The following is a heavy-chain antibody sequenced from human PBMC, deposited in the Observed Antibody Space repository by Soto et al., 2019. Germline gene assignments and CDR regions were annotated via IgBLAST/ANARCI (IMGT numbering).Heavy chain of an antibody. V-gene: IGHV3-30*18. J-gene: IGHJ4*02. CDR3: AKEFHSWNYFDY. CDR2: ISYDGSSK. Sequence: PGGSLRLSCAASGFTFSSSGMHWVRQAPGKGLEWVAVISYDGSSKFYADSVKGRFTISRDNFRNTLYLQMNSLRAEDTAVYYCAKEFHSWNYFDYWGQGTLVTVSS. D-gene: IGHD1-20*01. CDR1: GFTFSSSG.